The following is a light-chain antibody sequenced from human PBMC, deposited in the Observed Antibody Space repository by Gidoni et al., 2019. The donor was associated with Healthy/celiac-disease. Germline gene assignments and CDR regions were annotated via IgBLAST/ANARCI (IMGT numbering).Light chain of an antibody. Sequence: QSVLTQPPSVSGAPGQRVTISCTGSSSNIGAGYDVHWYQQLPGTAPKLLIYGNSNRPSGVPDITGLQAEDEADYYCQSYDSSLSGWVFGGGTKLTVL. CDR3: QSYDSSLSGWV. CDR2: GNS. J-gene: IGLJ3*02. CDR1: SSNIGAGYD. V-gene: IGLV1-40*01.